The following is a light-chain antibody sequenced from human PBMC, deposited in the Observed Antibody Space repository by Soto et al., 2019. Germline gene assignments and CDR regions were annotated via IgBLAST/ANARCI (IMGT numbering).Light chain of an antibody. CDR2: ATS. CDR3: QKYNSAPLP. V-gene: IGKV1-27*01. CDR1: QGIAPY. Sequence: DVQMTQSPSSLSAFVGDRVTITCRAGQGIAPYLAWFQQKPGKVPKLLIYATSTLQSGVPSRFSGSGSGTDFTLTVTSLQPEDVGTYYCQKYNSAPLPFGGGTKVDIK. J-gene: IGKJ4*01.